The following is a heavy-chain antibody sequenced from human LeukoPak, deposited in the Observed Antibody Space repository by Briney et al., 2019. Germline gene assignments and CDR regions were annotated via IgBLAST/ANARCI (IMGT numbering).Heavy chain of an antibody. Sequence: GGSLRLSCAASGFTFSSYAMSWVRQAPGKGLEWVSYISSSGSTKYYADSVKGRFTISRDNAKNSLFLQMNSLSDEDTAVYYCARDFSTGYFDYWGQGTLVTVSS. CDR3: ARDFSTGYFDY. CDR1: GFTFSSYA. V-gene: IGHV3-48*02. D-gene: IGHD3/OR15-3a*01. CDR2: ISSSGSTK. J-gene: IGHJ4*02.